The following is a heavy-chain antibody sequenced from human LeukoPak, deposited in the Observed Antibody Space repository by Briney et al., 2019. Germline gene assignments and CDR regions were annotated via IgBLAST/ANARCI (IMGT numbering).Heavy chain of an antibody. CDR2: ISYDGSNK. V-gene: IGHV3-30-3*01. Sequence: GGSLRLSCAAPGFTFSSYAMHWVRQAPGKGLEWVAVISYDGSNKYYADSVKGRFTISRDNAKNSLYLQMNSLRADDTAVYYCAAISYLAFDIWGQGTMVTVSS. J-gene: IGHJ3*02. CDR3: AAISYLAFDI. CDR1: GFTFSSYA. D-gene: IGHD2/OR15-2a*01.